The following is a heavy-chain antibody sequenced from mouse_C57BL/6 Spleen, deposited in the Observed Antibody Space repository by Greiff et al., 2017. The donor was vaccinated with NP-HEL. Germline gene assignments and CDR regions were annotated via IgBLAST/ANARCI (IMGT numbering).Heavy chain of an antibody. D-gene: IGHD1-1*01. CDR3: TTRNYGSRDY. CDR2: IDPEDGDT. J-gene: IGHJ2*01. CDR1: GGKSRVGE. Sequence: EVQLQQSGAELVRRGEEGKGGGKEEGGKSRVGEMEGGGERAEQGLEWIGRIDPEDGDTEYAPKFQGKATMTADTSSNTAYLQLSSLTSEDTAVYYCTTRNYGSRDYWGQGTTLTVSS. V-gene: IGHV14-1*01.